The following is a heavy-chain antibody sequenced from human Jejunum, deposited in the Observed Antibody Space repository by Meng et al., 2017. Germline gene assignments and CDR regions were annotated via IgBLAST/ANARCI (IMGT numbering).Heavy chain of an antibody. CDR3: ARLISETYYFDY. V-gene: IGHV5-51*01. CDR1: GYTFTTYW. J-gene: IGHJ4*02. D-gene: IGHD3-16*01. CDR2: INPDDSDT. Sequence: GESLKISCQGSGYTFTTYWVGWLRQMPGEGLEWMGIINPDDSDTRYSPSFQGQVTISADKSISSAYLQWSSLKASDTAIYYCARLISETYYFDYWGQGTLVTVSS.